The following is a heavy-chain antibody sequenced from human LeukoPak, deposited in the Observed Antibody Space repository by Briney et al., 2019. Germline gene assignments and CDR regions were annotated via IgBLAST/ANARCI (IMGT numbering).Heavy chain of an antibody. CDR1: GFTFTAYY. CDR2: INPNSGGT. D-gene: IGHD7-27*01. V-gene: IGHV1-2*02. J-gene: IGHJ4*02. CDR3: PRGPHWDPHFDF. Sequence: LWASVKVSCTASGFTFTAYYLYWVRQAPGQRLEWMGWINPNSGGTNYAQMLQGRVTMTRDTSISTAYMELSRLRSDDTAVYYCPRGPHWDPHFDFWGQGTLVTVSS.